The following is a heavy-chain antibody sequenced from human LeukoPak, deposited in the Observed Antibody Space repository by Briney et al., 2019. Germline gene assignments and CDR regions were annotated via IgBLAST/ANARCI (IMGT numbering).Heavy chain of an antibody. CDR2: ISWDGGST. CDR3: AKEGVSHYYMDV. CDR1: GITFDDYT. V-gene: IGHV3-43*01. J-gene: IGHJ6*03. Sequence: HPGGSLRLSCTASGITFDDYTMYWVRHAPGKGLEWVSLISWDGGSTYYADSVKGRFTISRDNSKNSLYLQMNSLRTEDTALYYCAKEGVSHYYMDVWGKGTTVTISS.